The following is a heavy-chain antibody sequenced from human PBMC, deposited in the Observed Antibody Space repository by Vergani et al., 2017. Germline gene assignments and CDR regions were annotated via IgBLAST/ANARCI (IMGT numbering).Heavy chain of an antibody. CDR2: ISYDGSNK. V-gene: IGHV3-30*03. J-gene: IGHJ4*02. D-gene: IGHD3-22*01. CDR1: GFTFSSYG. Sequence: QVQLVESGGGVVQPGRSLRLSCAASGFTFSSYGMHWVRQAPGKGLEWVAVISYDGSNKYYADSVKGRFTISRDNSKNTLYLQMNSLRAEDTAVYYCARLYYDSSGYLDYWGQGTLVTVSS. CDR3: ARLYYDSSGYLDY.